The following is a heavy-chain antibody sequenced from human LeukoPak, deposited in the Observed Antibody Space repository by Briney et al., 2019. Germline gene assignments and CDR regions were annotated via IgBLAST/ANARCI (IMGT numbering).Heavy chain of an antibody. J-gene: IGHJ4*02. Sequence: SETLSLTCAVSGASVSGSNYYWGWIRQPPGKGLDWIGNIYSSGSTYYNASLQSRVTISIDTSKNQFSLRLNSVTAADTAMYYCAKSGGYGLIDYWGQGTRVTVSS. V-gene: IGHV4-39*01. CDR2: IYSSGST. D-gene: IGHD1-26*01. CDR1: GASVSGSNYY. CDR3: AKSGGYGLIDY.